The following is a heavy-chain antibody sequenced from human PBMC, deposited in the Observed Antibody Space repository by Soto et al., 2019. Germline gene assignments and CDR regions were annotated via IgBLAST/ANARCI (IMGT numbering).Heavy chain of an antibody. CDR1: GFTFSSYA. V-gene: IGHV3-23*01. CDR3: AKGPAGYDILTGYYYLGAFDI. J-gene: IGHJ3*02. CDR2: ISGSGGST. Sequence: GGSLRLSCAASGFTFSSYAMSWVRQAPGKGLEWVSAISGSGGSTYYADSVKGRFTISRDNSKNTLYLQMNSLRAEDTAVYYCAKGPAGYDILTGYYYLGAFDIWGQGTMVTVSS. D-gene: IGHD3-9*01.